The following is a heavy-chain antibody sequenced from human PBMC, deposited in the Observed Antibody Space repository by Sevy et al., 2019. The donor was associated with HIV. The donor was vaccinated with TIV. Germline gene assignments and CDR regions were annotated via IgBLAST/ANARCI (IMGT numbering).Heavy chain of an antibody. CDR1: GFTFSSYE. D-gene: IGHD6-13*01. V-gene: IGHV3-48*03. Sequence: GGSLRLSCAASGFTFSSYEMNWVRQAPGKGLEWVSHISTSGSIIHYEDSVKGRFTISRDNAKNSLYLQMNGLRAEDTAVYYCAREDGSRQYFQYWGQGTLVTVSS. CDR2: ISTSGSII. CDR3: AREDGSRQYFQY. J-gene: IGHJ1*01.